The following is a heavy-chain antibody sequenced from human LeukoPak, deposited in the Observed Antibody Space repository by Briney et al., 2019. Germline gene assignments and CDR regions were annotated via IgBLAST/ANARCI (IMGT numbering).Heavy chain of an antibody. CDR2: INPNSGGT. D-gene: IGHD1-1*01. V-gene: IGHV1-2*02. CDR3: ARVEAGTTADY. J-gene: IGHJ4*02. CDR1: GYTFTGYY. Sequence: AASVKVSCKASGYTFTGYYMHWVRQAPGQGLEWMGWINPNSGGTNYAQKFQGRVTLTRGTSISTAYMELSRLRSDETAVYYCARVEAGTTADYWGQGTLVTVSS.